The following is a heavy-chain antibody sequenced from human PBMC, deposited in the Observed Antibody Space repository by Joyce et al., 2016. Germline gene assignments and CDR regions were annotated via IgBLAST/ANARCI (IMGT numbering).Heavy chain of an antibody. CDR1: GGAISGHY. V-gene: IGHV4-34*01. D-gene: IGHD6-13*01. CDR2: INHSGST. J-gene: IGHJ6*02. CDR3: VGRSASSWYGMDV. Sequence: QVQLQQWGAGLLRPSETLSLTCAIYGGAISGHYWTWIRQSPGKGLEWIGEINHSGSTNYNPSLTSRITISLDKSKNQFSLKVRSVSAADTAVYYCVGRSASSWYGMDVWGQGTTVTVSS.